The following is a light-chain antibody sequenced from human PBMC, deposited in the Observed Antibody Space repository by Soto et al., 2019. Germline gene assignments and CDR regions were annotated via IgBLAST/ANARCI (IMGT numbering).Light chain of an antibody. CDR1: QSVSSY. J-gene: IGKJ5*01. CDR2: DAS. Sequence: EIVLTQSPATLSLSPGERATRSCRASQSVSSYLAWYQQKPGQAPRLLIYDASNRATGIPARFSGSGSGTDFTLTISSLEPEDFEVYYCQQRSNWPITFGQGTRLEIK. V-gene: IGKV3-11*01. CDR3: QQRSNWPIT.